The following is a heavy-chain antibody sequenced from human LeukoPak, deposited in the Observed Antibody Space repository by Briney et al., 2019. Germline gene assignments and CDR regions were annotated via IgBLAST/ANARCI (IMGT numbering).Heavy chain of an antibody. CDR3: VRDTGWIAARRYYYYMDV. CDR2: MNPNSGNT. V-gene: IGHV1-8*03. Sequence: ASVKVSCKASGYTFSSYDINWVRQATGQGLEWMGWMNPNSGNTGYAQKFQGRVTITTNTSINTTYMELSSLTSEDTAVYYCVRDTGWIAARRYYYYMDVWGKGTTVTVSS. CDR1: GYTFSSYD. J-gene: IGHJ6*03. D-gene: IGHD6-6*01.